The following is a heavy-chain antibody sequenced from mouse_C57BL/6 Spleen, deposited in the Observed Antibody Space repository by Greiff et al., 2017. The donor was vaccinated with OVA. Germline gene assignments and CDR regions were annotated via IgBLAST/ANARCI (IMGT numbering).Heavy chain of an antibody. CDR2: IYPGSGNT. Sequence: QVQLQQSGAELVRPGASVKLSCKASGYTFTDYYINWVKQRPGQGLEWIARIYPGSGNTYYNEKFKGKATLTAEKSSSTAYMQLSSLTSEDSAVYFCARSGDGYPPWFAYWGQGTLVTVSA. V-gene: IGHV1-76*01. D-gene: IGHD2-3*01. J-gene: IGHJ3*01. CDR3: ARSGDGYPPWFAY. CDR1: GYTFTDYY.